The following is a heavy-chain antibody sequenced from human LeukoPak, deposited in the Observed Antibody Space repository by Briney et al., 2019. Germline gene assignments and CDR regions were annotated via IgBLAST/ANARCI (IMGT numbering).Heavy chain of an antibody. CDR1: GFTFSSFS. CDR3: ARDQYCSGGSCYPLGY. Sequence: GGSLRLSCAASGFTFSSFSMSWVRQAPGKGLEWVSAISGSGGSTYYADSVKGRFTISRDNSKNTLYLQMNSLRAEDTAVYYCARDQYCSGGSCYPLGYWGQGTLVTVSS. V-gene: IGHV3-23*01. D-gene: IGHD2-15*01. J-gene: IGHJ4*02. CDR2: ISGSGGST.